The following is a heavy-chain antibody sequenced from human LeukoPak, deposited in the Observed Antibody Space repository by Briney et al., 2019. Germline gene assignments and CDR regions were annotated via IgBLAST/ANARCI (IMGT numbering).Heavy chain of an antibody. Sequence: SETLSLTCTVSGGSITSYFWTWFRQPPGKGLEWIGYIYYSGSTSYNPSLKSRVTISLDTSNNQSSLSLTSVTAADTAVYYCARSGGYYAQALWGRGVLVTVSS. V-gene: IGHV4-59*01. CDR3: ARSGGYYAQAL. CDR2: IYYSGST. D-gene: IGHD3-22*01. J-gene: IGHJ2*01. CDR1: GGSITSYF.